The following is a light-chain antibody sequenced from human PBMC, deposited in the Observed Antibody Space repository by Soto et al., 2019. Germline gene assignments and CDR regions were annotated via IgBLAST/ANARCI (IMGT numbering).Light chain of an antibody. Sequence: QSALTQPASVSGSPRQSITISCTGTSSDVGGYNLVSWYQQHPGKAPKLMISEVSKRPSGISDRFSGSKSGSTASLTISGLQAEDEADYYCCSYAGTSTHTVFGGGTQLTVL. CDR2: EVS. CDR3: CSYAGTSTHTV. CDR1: SSDVGGYNL. J-gene: IGLJ7*01. V-gene: IGLV2-23*02.